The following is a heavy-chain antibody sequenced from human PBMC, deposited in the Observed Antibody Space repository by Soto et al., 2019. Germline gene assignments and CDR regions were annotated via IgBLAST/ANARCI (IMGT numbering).Heavy chain of an antibody. CDR3: ASVIGCDSEYYFDD. CDR1: GVSISSGGYY. CDR2: IYHSGRT. Sequence: PSETLSLTCTVSGVSISSGGYYWGWIRQHPGKGLEWIGNIYHSGRTYYNPSLQSRVIMSVDTSKNHFSLNLNPVTAADKAMYFCASVIGCDSEYYFDDWGQGTLVTVSS. V-gene: IGHV4-31*02. J-gene: IGHJ4*02. D-gene: IGHD2-15*01.